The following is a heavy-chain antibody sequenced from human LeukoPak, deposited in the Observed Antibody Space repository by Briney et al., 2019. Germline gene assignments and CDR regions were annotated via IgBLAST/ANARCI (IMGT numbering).Heavy chain of an antibody. V-gene: IGHV4-31*03. CDR2: IYYSGST. Sequence: SETLSLTCTVSGGSISSGGYYWSWIRQHPGKGLEWIGYIYYSGSTYYNPSLKSRVTISVDTSKTQFSLKLSSVTAADTAVYYCARGLLFSWFDPWGQGTLVTVSS. J-gene: IGHJ5*02. D-gene: IGHD2-21*02. CDR3: ARGLLFSWFDP. CDR1: GGSISSGGYY.